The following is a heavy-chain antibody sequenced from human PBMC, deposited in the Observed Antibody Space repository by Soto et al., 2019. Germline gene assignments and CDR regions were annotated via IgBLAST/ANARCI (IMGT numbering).Heavy chain of an antibody. CDR1: AFDLTASR. CDR2: IFASGKDT. J-gene: IGHJ6*02. CDR3: ARVHLVAGSAFYCAMDV. V-gene: IGHV3-21*01. Sequence: ELTRRRSCVPCAFDLTASRNNLVRQAPWKCLRWLASIFASGKDTFYRHSFKGRFAISRDSAETSLFLRMASVKVEETAVYHCARVHLVAGSAFYCAMDVWGPGTAVTVS. D-gene: IGHD3-16*01.